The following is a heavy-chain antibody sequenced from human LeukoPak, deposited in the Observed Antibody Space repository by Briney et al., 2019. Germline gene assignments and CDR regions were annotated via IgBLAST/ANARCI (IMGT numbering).Heavy chain of an antibody. CDR2: IKSKTDGGTT. CDR1: GFTFSGDW. D-gene: IGHD3-3*01. J-gene: IGHJ4*02. Sequence: GGSLRLSCAVSGFTFSGDWMHWVRQAPGKGLEWVGRIKSKTDGGTTDYAAPVKGRFTISRDDSKNTLFLQMNSLKTEDTAVYYCTSLLRFLYYFDYWGQGTLVTVSS. V-gene: IGHV3-15*01. CDR3: TSLLRFLYYFDY.